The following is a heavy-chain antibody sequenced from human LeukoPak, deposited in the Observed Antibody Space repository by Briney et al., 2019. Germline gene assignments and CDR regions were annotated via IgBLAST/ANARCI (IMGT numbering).Heavy chain of an antibody. CDR3: ARMGDSGSYGFDI. CDR1: GYTFTSYG. J-gene: IGHJ3*02. V-gene: IGHV1-18*01. Sequence: ASVKVSCKTSGYTFTSYGVSWVRQAPGQGLAWMGWISGYNGVTRYPQTFQDRITMTTDTSASTVYMELKNLTSDDTAVYYCARMGDSGSYGFDIWGQGTMVTVSS. D-gene: IGHD3-10*01. CDR2: ISGYNGVT.